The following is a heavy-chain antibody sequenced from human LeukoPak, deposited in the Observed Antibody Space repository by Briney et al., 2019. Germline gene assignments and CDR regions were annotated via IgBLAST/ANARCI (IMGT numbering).Heavy chain of an antibody. J-gene: IGHJ4*02. CDR2: IRSNSYDRAT. D-gene: IGHD4/OR15-4a*01. CDR3: GRWMVLATFDY. CDR1: GFSFGDYA. V-gene: IGHV3-49*04. Sequence: GGSLRLSCTMSGFSFGDYAVAWVRQAPGRGLEWIGFIRSNSYDRATAYAASVKGRFRISRDDSNNSAYLQMNSLKIEEPARFYCGRWMVLATFDYWGQGTLVTVSS.